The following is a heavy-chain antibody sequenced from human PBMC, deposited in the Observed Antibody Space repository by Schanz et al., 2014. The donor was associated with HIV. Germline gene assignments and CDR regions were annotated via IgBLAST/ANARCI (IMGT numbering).Heavy chain of an antibody. CDR3: TRGRFLERGGMAV. V-gene: IGHV3-7*01. Sequence: EVQLVESGGGLVQPGGSLRLSCAASGFTFSSYWMTWVRQAPGKGLEMVANMNQDGSRKYYVDSVKGRFTISRDNAANSLFLQMNSLRAEDTAVYFCTRGRFLERGGMAVWGQGTAVTVSS. J-gene: IGHJ6*02. CDR1: GFTFSSYW. D-gene: IGHD3-3*01. CDR2: MNQDGSRK.